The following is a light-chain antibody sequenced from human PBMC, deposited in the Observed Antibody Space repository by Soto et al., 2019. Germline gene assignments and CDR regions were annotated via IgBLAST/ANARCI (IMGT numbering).Light chain of an antibody. CDR3: QQSGDWPLT. Sequence: EIVLTQSPATLSLSPGERATLSCRASQSVSSLLAWYQQKPGQAPRLLIYDASNRATGVPARFSGSGSGTDFTLTISSLEPEDLAVYYCQQSGDWPLTFGGGTKVEIK. V-gene: IGKV3-11*01. CDR1: QSVSSL. J-gene: IGKJ4*01. CDR2: DAS.